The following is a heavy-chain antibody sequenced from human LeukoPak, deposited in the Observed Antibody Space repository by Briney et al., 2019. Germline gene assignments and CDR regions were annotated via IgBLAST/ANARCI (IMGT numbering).Heavy chain of an antibody. Sequence: GGSLRLSCAASGFTFSDYYMTWIRQAPGKGLVWVSRVNSDGSTTNYADSVKGRFTISRDNAENTLYMRMNSLRPEDTAVYYCARGYYSSSRIDYWGQGTLVTVSS. V-gene: IGHV3-74*01. D-gene: IGHD6-13*01. CDR3: ARGYYSSSRIDY. CDR2: VNSDGSTT. J-gene: IGHJ4*02. CDR1: GFTFSDYY.